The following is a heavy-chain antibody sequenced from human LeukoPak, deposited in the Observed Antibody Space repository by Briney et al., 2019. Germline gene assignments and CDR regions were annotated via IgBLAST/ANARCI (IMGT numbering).Heavy chain of an antibody. D-gene: IGHD6-19*01. Sequence: GGSLRLSCAASGFTFSSYAMSWVRQAPGKGLEWVSGISWNSGSIGYADSVKGRFTISRDNAKNSLYLQMNSLRAEDTALYYCAKVRASSGWFDYFDYWGQGTLVTVSS. J-gene: IGHJ4*02. V-gene: IGHV3-9*01. CDR2: ISWNSGSI. CDR3: AKVRASSGWFDYFDY. CDR1: GFTFSSYA.